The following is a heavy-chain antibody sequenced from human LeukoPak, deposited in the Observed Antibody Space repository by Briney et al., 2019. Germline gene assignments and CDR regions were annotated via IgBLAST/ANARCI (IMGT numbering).Heavy chain of an antibody. CDR3: ARDSYDILTGYDYYYGMDV. CDR1: GGSISSYY. V-gene: IGHV4-59*01. D-gene: IGHD3-9*01. CDR2: IYYSGST. J-gene: IGHJ6*02. Sequence: SEALSLTCTVSGGSISSYYWSWIRQPPGKGLEWIGYIYYSGSTNYNPSLKSRVTISVDTSKNQFSLKLSSVTAADTAVYYCARDSYDILTGYDYYYGMDVWGQGTTVTVSS.